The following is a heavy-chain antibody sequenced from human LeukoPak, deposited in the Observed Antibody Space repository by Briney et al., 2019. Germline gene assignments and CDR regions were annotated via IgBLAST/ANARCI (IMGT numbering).Heavy chain of an antibody. Sequence: TSETLSPTCTVSGGSISSYNWGWIRQPPGKGLEWIGSINYSGSTYYNPSLKSRVTISVDTSKNQYSLKLSSVTAADTAVYYCARRRSSYFDYWGQGTLVTVSS. J-gene: IGHJ4*02. CDR1: GGSISSYN. CDR3: ARRRSSYFDY. V-gene: IGHV4-39*01. CDR2: INYSGST.